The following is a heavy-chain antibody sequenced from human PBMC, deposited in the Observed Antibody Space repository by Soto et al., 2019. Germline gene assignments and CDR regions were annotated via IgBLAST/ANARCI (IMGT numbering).Heavy chain of an antibody. CDR2: IYYRGST. CDR3: AASNYGSVDY. D-gene: IGHD4-4*01. J-gene: IGHJ4*02. Sequence: SETLSLTCTVSGGSISSYYWSWIRQPPGKGLEWIGYIYYRGSTNYNPSLKSRVTISVDTSKNQFSLKLSSVTAADTAVYYCAASNYGSVDYWGQGTLVTVSS. CDR1: GGSISSYY. V-gene: IGHV4-59*01.